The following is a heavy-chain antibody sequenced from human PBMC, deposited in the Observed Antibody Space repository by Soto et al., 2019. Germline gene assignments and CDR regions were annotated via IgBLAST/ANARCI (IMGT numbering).Heavy chain of an antibody. Sequence: VGSLRLSCAASKFTFSGSAIHWARQASGKGLEWVGRIRSKVNSYATAYAASVKGRFTISRDDSKNTAYLQMNSLKTEDTAVYFCSRQYGSGSYSAFDIWGQGTMVTVSS. D-gene: IGHD3-10*01. CDR3: SRQYGSGSYSAFDI. J-gene: IGHJ3*02. CDR2: IRSKVNSYAT. CDR1: KFTFSGSA. V-gene: IGHV3-73*01.